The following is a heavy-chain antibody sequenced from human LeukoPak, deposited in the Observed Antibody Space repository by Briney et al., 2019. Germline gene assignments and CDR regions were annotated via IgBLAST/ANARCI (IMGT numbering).Heavy chain of an antibody. D-gene: IGHD3-9*01. V-gene: IGHV1-2*02. CDR3: ARDLAYYDTGVIDY. CDR1: GYTFTGYY. J-gene: IGHJ4*02. CDR2: INPNSGGT. Sequence: ASVKVPCKASGYTFTGYYMHWVRQAPGQGLEWMGWINPNSGGTNYAQKFQGRVTMTRDTSISTAYMELSRLRSDDTAVYYCARDLAYYDTGVIDYWGQGTLVTVSS.